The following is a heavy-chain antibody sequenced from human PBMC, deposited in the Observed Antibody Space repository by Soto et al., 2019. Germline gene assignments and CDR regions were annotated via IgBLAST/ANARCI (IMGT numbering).Heavy chain of an antibody. V-gene: IGHV1-2*02. J-gene: IGHJ4*02. CDR1: CYTSTSYG. CDR2: INPNSGGT. CDR3: ASETYDKSS. D-gene: IGHD3-22*01. Sequence: GASVKVSCNASCYTSTSYGISWVRQAPGQGLEWMGWINPNSGGTNYAQKFQGRVTMTRDTSISTAYMELSRLRSDDKDVYYCASETYDKSSWGQGTLVPVYS.